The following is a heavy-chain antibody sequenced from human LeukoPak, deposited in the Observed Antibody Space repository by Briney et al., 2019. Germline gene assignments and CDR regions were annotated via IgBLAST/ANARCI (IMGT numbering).Heavy chain of an antibody. CDR2: IYTSGST. CDR3: ARYYGYGSGSSPYYYYYMDV. J-gene: IGHJ6*03. D-gene: IGHD3-10*01. CDR1: GGSLSSYY. Sequence: SGTLSLTRAVSGGSLSSYYSSWIRQPAGKGLEWVGRIYTSGSTNYNPSLKSRVTLSVDTSKNQFSLKLSSVTAADTAVHYCARYYGYGSGSSPYYYYYMDVWGKGTPVTISS. V-gene: IGHV4-59*10.